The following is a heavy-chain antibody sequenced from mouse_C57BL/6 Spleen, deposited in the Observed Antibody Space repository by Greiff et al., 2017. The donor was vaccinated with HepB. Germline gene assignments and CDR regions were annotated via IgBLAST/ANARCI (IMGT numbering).Heavy chain of an antibody. CDR1: GYTFTSYW. CDR3: ARSITTVVATDYAMDY. CDR2: INPSNGGT. Sequence: QVQLQQSGTELVKPGASVKLSCKASGYTFTSYWMHWVKQRPGQGLEWIGNINPSNGGTNYNEKFKSKATLTVDKSSSTAYMQLSSLTSEDSAVYYCARSITTVVATDYAMDYWGQGTSVTVSS. V-gene: IGHV1-53*01. J-gene: IGHJ4*01. D-gene: IGHD1-1*01.